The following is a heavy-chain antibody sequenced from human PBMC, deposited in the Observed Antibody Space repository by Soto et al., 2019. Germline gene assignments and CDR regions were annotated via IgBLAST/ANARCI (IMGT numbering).Heavy chain of an antibody. CDR1: GYTFTSYG. J-gene: IGHJ4*02. Sequence: ASVKVSCKASGYTFTSYGISWVRQATGQGLEWMGWMNPNSGNTGYAQKFQGRVTMTRNTSISTAYMELSSLRSEDTAVYYCARLIINNRITIFGVVIISYYFDYWGQGTLVTVSS. CDR3: ARLIINNRITIFGVVIISYYFDY. V-gene: IGHV1-8*02. D-gene: IGHD3-3*01. CDR2: MNPNSGNT.